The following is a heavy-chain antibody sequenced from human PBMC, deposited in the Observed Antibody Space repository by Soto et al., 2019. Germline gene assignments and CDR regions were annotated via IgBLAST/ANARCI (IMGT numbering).Heavy chain of an antibody. CDR1: GFTFSDYY. J-gene: IGHJ6*02. V-gene: IGHV3-11*01. CDR3: AREVISYYYDSSGPNVNYGMDV. D-gene: IGHD3-22*01. CDR2: ISSSGSTI. Sequence: GGSLRPSCAASGFTFSDYYMSWNHQAPGKGLEWVSYISSSGSTIYYADSVKGRFTISRDNAKNSLYLQMNSLRAEDTAVYYCAREVISYYYDSSGPNVNYGMDVWGQGTTVTVSS.